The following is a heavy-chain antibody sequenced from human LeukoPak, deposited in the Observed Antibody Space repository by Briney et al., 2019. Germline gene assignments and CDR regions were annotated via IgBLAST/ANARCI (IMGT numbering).Heavy chain of an antibody. J-gene: IGHJ6*03. Sequence: ASVKVSRKASGYTFTSYYMHWVRQAPGQGLEWMGIINPSGGSTSYAQKFQGRVTMTRDTSTSTVYMELSSLRSEDTAVYYCARDGAYCGGDCYSNYYYYMDVWGKGTTVTVSS. D-gene: IGHD2-21*02. CDR2: INPSGGST. CDR1: GYTFTSYY. CDR3: ARDGAYCGGDCYSNYYYYMDV. V-gene: IGHV1-46*01.